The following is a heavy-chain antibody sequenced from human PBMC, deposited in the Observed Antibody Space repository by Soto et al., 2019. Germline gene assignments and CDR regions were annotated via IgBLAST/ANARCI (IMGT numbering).Heavy chain of an antibody. CDR3: ARDTTRQRYYGMDV. CDR2: IYTSGST. D-gene: IGHD6-25*01. J-gene: IGHJ6*02. V-gene: IGHV4-4*07. Sequence: SETLSLTXTVSGGSISSYYWSWIRQPAGKGLEWIGRIYTSGSTNYNPALKSRVTMSVDTSKNQFSLKLSSVTAADTAVYYCARDTTRQRYYGMDVWGQGTTVTVSS. CDR1: GGSISSYY.